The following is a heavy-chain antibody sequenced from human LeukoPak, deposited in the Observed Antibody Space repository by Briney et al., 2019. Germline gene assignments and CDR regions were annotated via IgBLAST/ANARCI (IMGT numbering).Heavy chain of an antibody. D-gene: IGHD4-17*01. CDR3: ARGTSYGDLDY. CDR2: ISYDGSNK. CDR1: GFTSSSYA. Sequence: PGGSLRLSCAASGFTSSSYAMHWVRQAPGKGLEWVAVISYDGSNKYYADSVKGRFTISRDNSKNTLYLQMNSLRAEDTAVYYCARGTSYGDLDYWGQGTLVTVSS. V-gene: IGHV3-30-3*01. J-gene: IGHJ4*02.